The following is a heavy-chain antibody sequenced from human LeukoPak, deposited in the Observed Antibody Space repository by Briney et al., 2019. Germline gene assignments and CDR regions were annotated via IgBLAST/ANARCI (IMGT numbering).Heavy chain of an antibody. J-gene: IGHJ5*02. V-gene: IGHV4-4*07. CDR2: IYTSGST. CDR1: GGSISSYY. Sequence: LETLSLTCTVSGGSISSYYWSWIRQPAGKGLEWIGRIYTSGSTNYNPSLKSRVTMSVDTSKNQFSLKLSSVTAADTAVYYCARDARAGRYCSGGSCYQDWFDPWGQGTLVTVSS. CDR3: ARDARAGRYCSGGSCYQDWFDP. D-gene: IGHD2-15*01.